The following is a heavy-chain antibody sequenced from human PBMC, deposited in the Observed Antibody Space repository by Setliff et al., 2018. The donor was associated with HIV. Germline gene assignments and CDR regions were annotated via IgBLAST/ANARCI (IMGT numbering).Heavy chain of an antibody. J-gene: IGHJ4*02. V-gene: IGHV3-66*02. Sequence: GAPRLSCEASGFTVSSSYMAWVRQAPGKGLEWVSTIYSDGSTYHRDSVKGRFTLSRDNSKNTVYLQVGSLRPDDTAMYYCARSRPYNSALDYWGQGTLVTVSS. CDR3: ARSRPYNSALDY. CDR1: GFTVSSSY. D-gene: IGHD6-25*01. CDR2: IYSDGST.